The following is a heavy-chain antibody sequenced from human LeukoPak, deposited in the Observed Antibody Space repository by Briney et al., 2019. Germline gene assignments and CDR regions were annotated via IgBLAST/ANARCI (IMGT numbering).Heavy chain of an antibody. CDR3: ARRVEFGGVIVVDY. CDR2: IYYSGST. CDR1: GGSISSSSYY. J-gene: IGHJ4*02. D-gene: IGHD3-16*02. Sequence: SETLSPTCTVSGGSISSSSYYWGWIRQPPGKGLEWIGSIYYSGSTYYNPSLKSRVTISVDTSKNQFSLKLSSVTAADTAVYYCARRVEFGGVIVVDYWGQGTLVTVSS. V-gene: IGHV4-39*01.